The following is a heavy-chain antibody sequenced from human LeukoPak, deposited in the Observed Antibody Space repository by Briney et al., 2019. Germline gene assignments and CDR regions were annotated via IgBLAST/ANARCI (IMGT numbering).Heavy chain of an antibody. D-gene: IGHD3-3*01. Sequence: ASVKVSCKASVGTFSSYAISWVRQAPGQGLEWMGGIIPIVGTANYAQKFQGRVTITADESTSTAYMELSSLRSEDTAVYYCARELSRAYYDFWSGPDNNWFDPWGQGTLVTVSS. J-gene: IGHJ5*02. CDR2: IIPIVGTA. V-gene: IGHV1-69*13. CDR3: ARELSRAYYDFWSGPDNNWFDP. CDR1: VGTFSSYA.